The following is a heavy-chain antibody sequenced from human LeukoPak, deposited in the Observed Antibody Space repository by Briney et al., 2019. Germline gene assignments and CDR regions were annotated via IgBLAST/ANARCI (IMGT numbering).Heavy chain of an antibody. CDR3: AKTTTGYSSGRYPAWPIDY. J-gene: IGHJ4*02. CDR2: IFGSGGSA. CDR1: GFTFGSYA. Sequence: GGSLRLSCAASGFTFGSYAMYWVRQAPGKGLEWVSGIFGSGGSAHYADSVKGRFTISRGNSKNTVYLQMDSLRAEDTATYYCAKTTTGYSSGRYPAWPIDYWGQGTLVTVSS. V-gene: IGHV3-23*01. D-gene: IGHD2-15*01.